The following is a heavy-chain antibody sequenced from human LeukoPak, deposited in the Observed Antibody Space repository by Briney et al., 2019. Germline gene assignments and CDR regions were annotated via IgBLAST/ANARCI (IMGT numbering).Heavy chain of an antibody. V-gene: IGHV1-2*02. CDR2: INPNSGDT. J-gene: IGHJ4*02. CDR1: GYIFTGYY. Sequence: ASVKVSCKASGYIFTGYYMHWVRQAPGQGLEWMGWINPNSGDTNYAQKFQGRVTMTRDTSISTAYMELSRLRSDDTAVYYCARPYSSGWYYFDYWGQGTLVTVSS. D-gene: IGHD6-19*01. CDR3: ARPYSSGWYYFDY.